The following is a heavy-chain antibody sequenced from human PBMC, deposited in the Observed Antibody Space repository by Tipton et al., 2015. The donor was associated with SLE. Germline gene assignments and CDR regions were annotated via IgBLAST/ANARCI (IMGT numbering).Heavy chain of an antibody. D-gene: IGHD2-2*01. CDR3: AREPAASGWFDP. J-gene: IGHJ5*02. CDR2: IYTSGST. V-gene: IGHV4-61*02. Sequence: TLSLTCTVSGASISTDNYYWSWIRQPAGKGLEWVGRIYTSGSTNYNPSLKSRVTISVDTSKNQFSLKLSSVTAADTAVYYCAREPAASGWFDPWGQGALVTVSS. CDR1: GASISTDNYY.